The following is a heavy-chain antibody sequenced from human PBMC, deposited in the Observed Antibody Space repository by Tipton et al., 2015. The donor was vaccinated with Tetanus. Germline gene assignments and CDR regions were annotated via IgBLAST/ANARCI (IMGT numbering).Heavy chain of an antibody. CDR1: GVSISTSDW. CDR3: ARHSRGSIFY. J-gene: IGHJ4*02. D-gene: IGHD2/OR15-2a*01. Sequence: SLRLSCAVSGVSISTSDWWSWVRRPPGKGLEWIGEIFHDGTTNYNPSLKSRVTISVDKSKSQFSLKWTSVTAADTGVYYCARHSRGSIFYWGRGTLVTVSS. V-gene: IGHV4-4*02. CDR2: IFHDGTT.